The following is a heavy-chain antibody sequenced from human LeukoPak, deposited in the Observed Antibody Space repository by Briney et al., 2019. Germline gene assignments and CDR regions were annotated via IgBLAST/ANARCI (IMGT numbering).Heavy chain of an antibody. CDR3: ARLGGPAAVDY. CDR1: GASIRSYY. D-gene: IGHD2-2*01. V-gene: IGHV4-59*01. J-gene: IGHJ4*02. CDR2: MYNSGST. Sequence: PSETLSLTCTVPGASIRSYYWSWIRQPPGRGLEWIGYMYNSGSTYYNPSLKSRVTISGDTSKNQFSLKLTSVTAADTAVYYCARLGGPAAVDYWGQGTLVTVSS.